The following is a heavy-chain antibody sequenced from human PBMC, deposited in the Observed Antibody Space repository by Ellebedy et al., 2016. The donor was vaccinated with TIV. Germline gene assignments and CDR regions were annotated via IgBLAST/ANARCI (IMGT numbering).Heavy chain of an antibody. CDR2: INNDGNST. Sequence: PGGSLRLSCAASGFTFSDYWMHWVRQAQGKGLVWVSHINNDGNSTSYADSVTGRFTISRDNSKTTVYLHMSTLGAEDTAVYYCAKFNGLALEAWSFDYWGQGTLVTVSS. CDR1: GFTFSDYW. J-gene: IGHJ4*02. CDR3: AKFNGLALEAWSFDY. V-gene: IGHV3-74*01. D-gene: IGHD2-8*01.